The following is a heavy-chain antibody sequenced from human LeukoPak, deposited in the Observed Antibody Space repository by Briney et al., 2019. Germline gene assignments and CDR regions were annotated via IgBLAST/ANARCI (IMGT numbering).Heavy chain of an antibody. J-gene: IGHJ4*02. CDR2: IYHDGST. CDR3: ASQTMIRGVMAFDY. V-gene: IGHV4-4*02. D-gene: IGHD3-10*01. Sequence: SETLSLTCTVSGGSISSINWWSWVRQPPGKGLEWIGEIYHDGSTNYNPSLKSRVTISVDKSKNQFSLKLSSVTAADTAVYYCASQTMIRGVMAFDYWGQGTLVTVSS. CDR1: GGSISSINW.